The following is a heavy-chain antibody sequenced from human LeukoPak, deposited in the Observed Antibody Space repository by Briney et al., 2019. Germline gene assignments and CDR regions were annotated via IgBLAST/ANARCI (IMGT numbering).Heavy chain of an antibody. J-gene: IGHJ3*02. V-gene: IGHV3-23*01. CDR2: ISGSGGST. Sequence: GGSLRLSCAASGFTFDDYAMHWVRQAPGKGLEWVSAISGSGGSTYYADSVKGRFTISRDNSKNTLYLQMNSLRAEDTAVYYCAKGNGGSSLDAFDIWGQGTMVTVSS. CDR3: AKGNGGSSLDAFDI. D-gene: IGHD2-15*01. CDR1: GFTFDDYA.